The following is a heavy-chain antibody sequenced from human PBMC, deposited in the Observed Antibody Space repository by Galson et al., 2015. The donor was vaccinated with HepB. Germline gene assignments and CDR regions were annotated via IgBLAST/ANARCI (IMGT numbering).Heavy chain of an antibody. CDR2: ISAYNGNT. D-gene: IGHD3-22*01. J-gene: IGHJ4*02. V-gene: IGHV1-18*04. CDR1: GYTFTSYG. Sequence: SVKVSCKASGYTFTSYGISWVRQAPGQGLEWMGWISAYNGNTNYAQKLQGRVTMTTDTSTSTAYMELRSLRSDDTAVYYCASTFYDSSGFNNFDYWGQGTLVTVSS. CDR3: ASTFYDSSGFNNFDY.